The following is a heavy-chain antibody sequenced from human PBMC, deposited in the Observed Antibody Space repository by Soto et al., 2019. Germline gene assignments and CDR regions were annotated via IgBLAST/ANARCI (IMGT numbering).Heavy chain of an antibody. D-gene: IGHD3-9*01. V-gene: IGHV3-74*01. CDR3: ARGSFDHAFDI. Sequence: EEQLVESEGDLVQPGGSLRLSCAASGFTFINYWMHWVRQAPGKGLEWVSRVNNDGSDTIYADSMKGRFAVSRDNAKNTLFLQMNNLRADDTAMYYCARGSFDHAFDIWGQGTVVTVSS. CDR2: VNNDGSDT. J-gene: IGHJ3*02. CDR1: GFTFINYW.